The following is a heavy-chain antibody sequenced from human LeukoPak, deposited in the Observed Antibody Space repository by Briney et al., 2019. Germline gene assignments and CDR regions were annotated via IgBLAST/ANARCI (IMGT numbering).Heavy chain of an antibody. D-gene: IGHD6-19*01. CDR3: ASSLSSGWGPVDDY. Sequence: GGSLRLSCAASGITFSNYEMNWVRRAPGEGVEWVSYINSGGSNRFYAGSVRGRFTISRDDAKKSVYLQMHSLRAEDTAVYYCASSLSSGWGPVDDYWGQGIMVTVSS. J-gene: IGHJ4*02. CDR1: GITFSNYE. CDR2: INSGGSNR. V-gene: IGHV3-48*03.